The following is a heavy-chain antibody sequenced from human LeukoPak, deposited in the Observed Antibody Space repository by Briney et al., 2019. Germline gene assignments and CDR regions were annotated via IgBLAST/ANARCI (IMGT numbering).Heavy chain of an antibody. Sequence: GGSLRLSCSASGFTFSDYYMSWIRQAPGKGLEWVSYISSSGSTIYYADSVKGRFTISRDNAKNSLYLQMNSLRAEDTAVYYCARDQTFRGNDAFDIWGQGTMVTVSS. D-gene: IGHD3-16*01. V-gene: IGHV3-11*01. J-gene: IGHJ3*02. CDR1: GFTFSDYY. CDR3: ARDQTFRGNDAFDI. CDR2: ISSSGSTI.